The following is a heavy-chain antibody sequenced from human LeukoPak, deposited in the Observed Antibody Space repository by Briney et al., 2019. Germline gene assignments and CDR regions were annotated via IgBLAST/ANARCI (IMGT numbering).Heavy chain of an antibody. Sequence: GESLKISCRGSGYSFTSYWIAWVRQMPGKGLEWMGIIYPRDSDTRYSPSFQGQVTISADKSISTAYLQWSSLKASDTAMYYCARQSSSWYWYFDLWGRGTLVTVSS. J-gene: IGHJ2*01. CDR1: GYSFTSYW. D-gene: IGHD6-13*01. CDR2: IYPRDSDT. V-gene: IGHV5-51*01. CDR3: ARQSSSWYWYFDL.